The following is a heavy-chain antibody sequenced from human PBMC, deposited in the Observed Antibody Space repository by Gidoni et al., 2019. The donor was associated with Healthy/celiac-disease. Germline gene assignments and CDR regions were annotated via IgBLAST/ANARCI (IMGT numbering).Heavy chain of an antibody. CDR1: GGSISSSSYY. V-gene: IGHV4-39*01. J-gene: IGHJ4*02. CDR2: IYYSGST. Sequence: QLQLQESGPGLVKPSETLSLTCTVSGGSISSSSYYWGWIRQPPGKGLEWIGSIYYSGSTYYNPSLKSRVTISVDTSKNQFSLKLSSVTAADTAVYYCARLKDCSSTSCHFDYWGQGTLVTVSS. D-gene: IGHD2-2*01. CDR3: ARLKDCSSTSCHFDY.